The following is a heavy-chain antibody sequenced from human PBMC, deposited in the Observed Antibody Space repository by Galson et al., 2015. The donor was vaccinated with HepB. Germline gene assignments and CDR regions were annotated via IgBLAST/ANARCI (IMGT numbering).Heavy chain of an antibody. CDR3: AKDYMDYTNWGTPYYFDY. V-gene: IGHV3-23*01. Sequence: SLRLSCAASGFTFRSYSMNWVRQAPGKGLEWVSAISGSGGSTYYADSVKGRFTISRDNSKNTLYLQMNSLRAEDTAVYYCAKDYMDYTNWGTPYYFDYWGQGTLVTVSS. CDR1: GFTFRSYS. D-gene: IGHD4-11*01. J-gene: IGHJ4*02. CDR2: ISGSGGST.